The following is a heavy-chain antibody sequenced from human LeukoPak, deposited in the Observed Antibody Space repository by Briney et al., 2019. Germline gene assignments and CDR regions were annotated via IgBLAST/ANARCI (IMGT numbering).Heavy chain of an antibody. Sequence: GGSLRLSCAASGFTVITNDMTWVRQAPGKGLEWVSVLYSDGNTKYADSVQGRFTISRDNSKNTLYLEMDSLRADDTAVYSCAKDPPSVVANAFHIWGQGTMVTVSS. CDR2: LYSDGNT. J-gene: IGHJ3*02. CDR3: AKDPPSVVANAFHI. V-gene: IGHV3-53*01. CDR1: GFTVITND. D-gene: IGHD5-12*01.